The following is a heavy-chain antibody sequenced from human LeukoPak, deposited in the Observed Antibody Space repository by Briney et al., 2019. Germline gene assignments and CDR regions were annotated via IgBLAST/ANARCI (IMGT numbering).Heavy chain of an antibody. J-gene: IGHJ4*02. D-gene: IGHD2-15*01. CDR3: AKDQAYCSGGSCYSSFDY. CDR1: GFTFSSYA. CDR2: ISGSGGST. Sequence: PGGSLRLSCAAPGFTFSSYAMSWVRQAPGKGLEWVSGISGSGGSTYYADSVKGRFTISRDNSKNTLYLQMNSLRAEDTAVYYCAKDQAYCSGGSCYSSFDYWGQGTLVTVSS. V-gene: IGHV3-23*01.